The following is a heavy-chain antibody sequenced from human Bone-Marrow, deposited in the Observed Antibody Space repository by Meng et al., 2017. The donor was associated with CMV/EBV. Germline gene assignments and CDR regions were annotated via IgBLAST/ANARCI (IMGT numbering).Heavy chain of an antibody. CDR3: ARDRGYCSSTSCSNWFDP. V-gene: IGHV3-20*01. CDR1: GFTFDDYG. CDR2: INWNGGST. Sequence: GESLKISCAASGFTFDDYGMSWVRQAPGKGLEWVSGINWNGGSTGYADSVKGRFTISRDNAKNSLYLQMNSLRAEDTALYHCARDRGYCSSTSCSNWFDPWGQGTLVTVS. J-gene: IGHJ5*02. D-gene: IGHD2-2*01.